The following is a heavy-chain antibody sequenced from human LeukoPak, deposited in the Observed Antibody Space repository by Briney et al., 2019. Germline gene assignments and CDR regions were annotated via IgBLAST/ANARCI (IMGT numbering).Heavy chain of an antibody. CDR2: ISGSGDST. Sequence: PGGSLRLSCAASAFSFSSYDMSWVRQAPGKGLEWVSTISGSGDSTNYADSVKGRFTISRDNAKNSLYLQMNSLRAEDTALCYCAKDTVAGTFNPLFDYWGQGTLVTVSS. V-gene: IGHV3-23*01. J-gene: IGHJ4*02. CDR1: AFSFSSYD. CDR3: AKDTVAGTFNPLFDY. D-gene: IGHD6-19*01.